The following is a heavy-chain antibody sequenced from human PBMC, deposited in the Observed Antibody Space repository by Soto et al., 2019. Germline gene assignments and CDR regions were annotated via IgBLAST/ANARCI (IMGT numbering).Heavy chain of an antibody. Sequence: GGSLRLSCAASGFTFSTYAMSWVRQAPGKGLEWVSSISSSSSYIYYADSVKGRFTISRDNAKNSLYLQMNSLRAEDTAVYYCARDAASSSWYEALLIHYYYGMDVWGQGTTVTVSS. J-gene: IGHJ6*02. V-gene: IGHV3-21*01. CDR3: ARDAASSSWYEALLIHYYYGMDV. CDR2: ISSSSSYI. D-gene: IGHD6-13*01. CDR1: GFTFSTYA.